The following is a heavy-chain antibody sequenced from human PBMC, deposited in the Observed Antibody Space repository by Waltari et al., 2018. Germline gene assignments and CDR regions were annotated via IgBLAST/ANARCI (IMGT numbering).Heavy chain of an antibody. Sequence: QVQLQESGPGLVKPSETLSLTCTVPGGSISSHYWSWIRQPPGKGLEWIGYIYYSGSTNYNPSLKSRVTISVDTSKNQFSLKLSSVTAADTAVYYCAQLRCFDWALKWGQGTLVTVSS. CDR3: AQLRCFDWALK. CDR2: IYYSGST. CDR1: GGSISSHY. V-gene: IGHV4-59*11. D-gene: IGHD3-9*01. J-gene: IGHJ4*02.